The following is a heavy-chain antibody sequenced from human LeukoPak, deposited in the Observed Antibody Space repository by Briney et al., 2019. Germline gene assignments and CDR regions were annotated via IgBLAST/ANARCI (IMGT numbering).Heavy chain of an antibody. CDR3: ARRVSMERHCDY. J-gene: IGHJ4*02. CDR2: IHHGGST. V-gene: IGHV4-34*01. CDR1: RESFSNYY. D-gene: IGHD1-1*01. Sequence: SETLCLTCAVSRESFSNYYCGCIPESPGKGLEWIWEIHHGGSTNNNPSLKSRVTISQDTSKNHFSLMLTSVTAADTAVYYGARRVSMERHCDYWGQGTLVTVPS.